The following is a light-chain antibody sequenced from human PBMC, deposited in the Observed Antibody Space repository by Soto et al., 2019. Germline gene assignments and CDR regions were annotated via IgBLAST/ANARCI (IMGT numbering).Light chain of an antibody. J-gene: IGKJ1*01. CDR3: LQDINHPWT. CDR2: WAS. CDR1: QTVLYSPNNKNY. V-gene: IGKV4-1*01. Sequence: DIVMTQSPDSLAVSLGERATINCKSSQTVLYSPNNKNYLAWYHQKPGQPPKLLLYWASTRESGVPDRFSGSGSGTDFTLTISSLQAEDVSVYYCLQDINHPWTFGQGTKVEIK.